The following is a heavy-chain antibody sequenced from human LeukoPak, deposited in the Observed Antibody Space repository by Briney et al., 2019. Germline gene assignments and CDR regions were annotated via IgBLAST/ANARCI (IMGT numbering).Heavy chain of an antibody. CDR1: GGSISSSSYF. D-gene: IGHD3-16*01. CDR2: IYYSGST. V-gene: IGHV4-39*01. Sequence: SETLSLTCTVSGGSISSSSYFWAWIRQPPGKGLEWIGSIYYSGSTYYNPSLNSRVTISVDTSKNQFSLNLSSVTAADTAVYYCARLITAFQAFDSWGQGTLVTVSS. J-gene: IGHJ4*02. CDR3: ARLITAFQAFDS.